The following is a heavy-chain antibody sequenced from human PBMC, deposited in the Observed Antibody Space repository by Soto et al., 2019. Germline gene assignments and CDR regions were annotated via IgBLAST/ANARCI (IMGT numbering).Heavy chain of an antibody. J-gene: IGHJ3*02. CDR2: ITSGSSM. CDR1: GFTFSDYY. Sequence: VQLVESGGGLVKPGGSLRLSCAASGFTFSDYYMSWIRQAPGKGLEWVSYITSGSSMYYADSVKGRFTISRDHAKNSLYLQMNSLRDEDKAVDYCTSGMNSFYISGQETTVTPSS. CDR3: TSGMNSFYI. V-gene: IGHV3-11*01.